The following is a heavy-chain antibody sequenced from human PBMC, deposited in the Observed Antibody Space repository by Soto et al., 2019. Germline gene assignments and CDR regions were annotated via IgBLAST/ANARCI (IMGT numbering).Heavy chain of an antibody. V-gene: IGHV3-48*02. D-gene: IGHD3-22*01. Sequence: GESLKISCAASGLTFSSSNMNWVRQAPGKGLEWLSYISAASNTIYYAESVKGRFTVSRDDAQNSLYLQMNSLSDEDTAVYFCARGGGAWLLLTFDIWGQGTMVTVSS. CDR3: ARGGGAWLLLTFDI. CDR1: GLTFSSSN. CDR2: ISAASNTI. J-gene: IGHJ3*02.